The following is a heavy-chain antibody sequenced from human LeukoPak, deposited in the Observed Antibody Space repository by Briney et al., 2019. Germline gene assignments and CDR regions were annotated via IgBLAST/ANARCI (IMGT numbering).Heavy chain of an antibody. J-gene: IGHJ4*02. D-gene: IGHD6-13*01. CDR1: GFTVSSNY. Sequence: PGGSLRLSCAASGFTVSSNYMSWVRQAPGKGLEWVSVIYSGGSTYYADSVKGRFTISRDNSKNTLYLQMNSLRAEDTAVYYCARDIAAAQGLDYWGQGTLVTVSS. V-gene: IGHV3-66*01. CDR3: ARDIAAAQGLDY. CDR2: IYSGGST.